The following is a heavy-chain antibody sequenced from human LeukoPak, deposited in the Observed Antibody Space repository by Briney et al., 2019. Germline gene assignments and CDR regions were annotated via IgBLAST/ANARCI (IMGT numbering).Heavy chain of an antibody. J-gene: IGHJ4*02. V-gene: IGHV3-21*01. CDR3: ARAYDFWSGFDY. Sequence: SGGSLRLSCAASGFTFSSYSMNWVRQAPGKGLEWVSSISSSSIYIYYADSVKGRFTISRDNAKNSLYLQMNSLRAEDTAVYYCARAYDFWSGFDYWGQGTLVTVTS. CDR2: ISSSSIYI. CDR1: GFTFSSYS. D-gene: IGHD3-3*01.